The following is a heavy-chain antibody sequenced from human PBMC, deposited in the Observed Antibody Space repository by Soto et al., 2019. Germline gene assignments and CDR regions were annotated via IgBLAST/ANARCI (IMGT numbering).Heavy chain of an antibody. CDR2: INPYTSTT. Sequence: QVQLVQSGAEMKKLGASVKVSCKASGYSFTHYYVHWVRQAPGQGLEWMGWINPYTSTTTYAPKFEGRISMTRDKSVSTAYMELSGLRSGDSALYFCARAPGRPLKVYAPLGFWGQGTLVAVSS. V-gene: IGHV1-2*02. J-gene: IGHJ4*02. D-gene: IGHD2-8*01. CDR1: GYSFTHYY. CDR3: ARAPGRPLKVYAPLGF.